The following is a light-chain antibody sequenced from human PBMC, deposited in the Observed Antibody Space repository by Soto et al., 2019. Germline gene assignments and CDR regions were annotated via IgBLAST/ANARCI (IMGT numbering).Light chain of an antibody. CDR1: NTDIGAYNY. V-gene: IGLV2-14*01. CDR2: DIN. Sequence: QSALTQPASVSGSPGQSITISCTGTNTDIGAYNYVSWYQQHPGEAPRLMIYDINSRPSGVSSRFFGSKSGNTASLTISGLQAEDKAHYYCSSYTTYSTLVFGGGTKLTVL. J-gene: IGLJ2*01. CDR3: SSYTTYSTLV.